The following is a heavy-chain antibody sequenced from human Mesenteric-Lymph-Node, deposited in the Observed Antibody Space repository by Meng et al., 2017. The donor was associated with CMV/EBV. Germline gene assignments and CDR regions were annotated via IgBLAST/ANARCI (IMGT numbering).Heavy chain of an antibody. CDR1: GFTFRSYA. J-gene: IGHJ4*02. CDR3: AKENRWQLLTIDY. D-gene: IGHD4-23*01. V-gene: IGHV3-30*02. Sequence: GESLKISCVAFGFTFRSYAMYWVRQAPGKGLEWVAVIWYDGSNKYYGDSVKGRFTISRDNSRNTLYLQMNGLRVEDTAVYYCAKENRWQLLTIDYWGQGSLVTVSS. CDR2: IWYDGSNK.